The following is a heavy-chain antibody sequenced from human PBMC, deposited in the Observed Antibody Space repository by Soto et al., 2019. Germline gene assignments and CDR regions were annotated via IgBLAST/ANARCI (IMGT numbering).Heavy chain of an antibody. Sequence: QVQLVESGGGVVQPGRSLRLSCAASGFTFSSYGMHWVRQAPGKGLEWVAVIWYDGSNKYYADSVKGRFTISRDNSKNTLYLQMNSLRAEDTAVYYCARDYGSGSANSPVDYWGQGTLVTVSS. V-gene: IGHV3-33*01. D-gene: IGHD3-10*01. CDR2: IWYDGSNK. CDR1: GFTFSSYG. CDR3: ARDYGSGSANSPVDY. J-gene: IGHJ4*02.